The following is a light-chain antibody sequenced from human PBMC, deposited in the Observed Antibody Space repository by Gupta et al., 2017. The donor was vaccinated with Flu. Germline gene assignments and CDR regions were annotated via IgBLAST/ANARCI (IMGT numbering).Light chain of an antibody. J-gene: IGKJ4*01. CDR2: GAS. CDR3: QHDRSSPLT. V-gene: IGKV3-20*01. CDR1: QSVGSNY. Sequence: EIVLTQSPGTLSLSAGERATLSCRASQSVGSNYLAWYQQRRGQAPRLLIYGASSRVTGIPDRFSGSGSGTDFTLTISRLEPEDFAVYYCQHDRSSPLTFGGGTKLDIK.